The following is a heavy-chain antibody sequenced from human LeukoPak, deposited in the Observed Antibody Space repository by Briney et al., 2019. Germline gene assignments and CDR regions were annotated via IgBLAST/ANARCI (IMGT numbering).Heavy chain of an antibody. J-gene: IGHJ3*01. CDR1: GFTFTTYW. CDR2: INGDGSDT. V-gene: IGHV3-74*01. D-gene: IGHD6-19*01. CDR3: ARVQLLADDIFDL. Sequence: GGSLRLSCAASGFTFTTYWMHWARQSPGKGLVWVSRINGDGSDTAYADSVKGRFAISRDNAKNTLYLQMNSLRVEDTAVYYCARVQLLADDIFDLWGQGTMVTVSS.